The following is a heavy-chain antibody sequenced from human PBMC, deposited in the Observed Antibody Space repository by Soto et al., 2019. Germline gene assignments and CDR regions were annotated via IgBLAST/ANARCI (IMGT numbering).Heavy chain of an antibody. V-gene: IGHV3-74*01. Sequence: EVQLVESGGGLVQPGGSLRLSCAASGFTFTGYLMHWVRQAPGMGLVWVSRINSDGSSTNYADSVKGRFTISRDNAKNMVYLQLNSLRAEDTAVYYCASGLVEYSSSWFDYWRQGTPVTVSS. D-gene: IGHD6-13*01. CDR1: GFTFTGYL. CDR3: ASGLVEYSSSWFDY. J-gene: IGHJ5*01. CDR2: INSDGSST.